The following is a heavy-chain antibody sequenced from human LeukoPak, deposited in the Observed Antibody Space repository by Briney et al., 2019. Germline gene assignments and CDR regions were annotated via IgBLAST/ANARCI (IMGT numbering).Heavy chain of an antibody. D-gene: IGHD2-2*01. CDR2: INHSGST. CDR3: ASSPGLGYCSSTSCPKVNWFDP. V-gene: IGHV4-34*01. CDR1: GGSFSGYY. Sequence: SETLSLTCAVYGGSFSGYYWSWIRQPPGKGLEWIGEINHSGSTNYNPSLKSRVTISVDTSKNQFSLQLSSVTAADTAVYYCASSPGLGYCSSTSCPKVNWFDPWGQGTLVTVSS. J-gene: IGHJ5*02.